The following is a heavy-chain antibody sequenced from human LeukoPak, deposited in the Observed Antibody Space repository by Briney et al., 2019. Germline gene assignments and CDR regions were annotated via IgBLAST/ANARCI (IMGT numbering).Heavy chain of an antibody. Sequence: GESLRLSCGTSGXGFGIYWVTWVRQAPGKGLESVANINRDGSQKHYVDSVKGRFTISRDNAGKSLYLDMDSLRAEDTSVYYCARDDTHSDSGSYYDAFDIWGPGTMVTVSS. CDR2: INRDGSQK. D-gene: IGHD3-10*01. CDR3: ARDDTHSDSGSYYDAFDI. V-gene: IGHV3-7*04. CDR1: GXGFGIYW. J-gene: IGHJ3*02.